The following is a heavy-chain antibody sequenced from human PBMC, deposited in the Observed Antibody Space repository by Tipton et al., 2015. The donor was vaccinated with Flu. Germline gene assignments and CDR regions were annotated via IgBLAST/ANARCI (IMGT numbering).Heavy chain of an antibody. J-gene: IGHJ4*02. D-gene: IGHD2-8*02. Sequence: TLSLTCTVSGGSISSYYWNWIRQPPGKGLEWIGYIYYNGDTNCNPSLQSRVTMSMDTSNNQFSLKLTSVTAADTAVYYCARDPGPYCTASSCYIDSWGQGTLVTVSS. CDR2: IYYNGDT. V-gene: IGHV4-59*01. CDR1: GGSISSYY. CDR3: ARDPGPYCTASSCYIDS.